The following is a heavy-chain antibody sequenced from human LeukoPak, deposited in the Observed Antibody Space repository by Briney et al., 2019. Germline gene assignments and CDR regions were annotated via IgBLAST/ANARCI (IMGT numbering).Heavy chain of an antibody. V-gene: IGHV1-18*01. CDR1: GYTFTSYG. Sequence: ASVKVSCKASGYTFTSYGISWVRQAPGQGLEWMGWISAYNGNTNYAQKLQGRVTMTTDTSTSTAYMELRSLRSDDTAVYYCARWYYDILTGYYLNGFDYWGQGTLVTVSS. J-gene: IGHJ4*02. D-gene: IGHD3-9*01. CDR2: ISAYNGNT. CDR3: ARWYYDILTGYYLNGFDY.